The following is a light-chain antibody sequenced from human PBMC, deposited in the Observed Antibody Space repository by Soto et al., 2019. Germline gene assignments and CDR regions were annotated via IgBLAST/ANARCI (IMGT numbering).Light chain of an antibody. Sequence: EIVMTQSPATLSVSPGERATLSCRASQSVSSNLAWYQQKPGPAPRLLIYGASTRATGIPARFSGSGSGTEFTLTISSLQSEDFAVYYCQQYNNWSTFGQGTRLEIK. V-gene: IGKV3-15*01. CDR3: QQYNNWST. CDR2: GAS. CDR1: QSVSSN. J-gene: IGKJ5*01.